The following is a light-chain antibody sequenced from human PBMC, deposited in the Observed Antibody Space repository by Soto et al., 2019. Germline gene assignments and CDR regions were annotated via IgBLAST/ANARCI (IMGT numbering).Light chain of an antibody. J-gene: IGKJ1*01. CDR1: QSMSSY. CDR3: PQSYSNPWT. V-gene: IGKV1-39*01. Sequence: DIQMTQSPSSLSASVGDRVTITCRASQSMSSYLNWYQQKPGKAPKLLIYAASSLQSGVPSRFSGSGSGTDFTLTISSLQPEEFATYCCPQSYSNPWTFGQGTKVEIK. CDR2: AAS.